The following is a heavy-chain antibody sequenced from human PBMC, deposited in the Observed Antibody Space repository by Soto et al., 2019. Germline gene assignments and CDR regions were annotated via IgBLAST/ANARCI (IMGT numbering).Heavy chain of an antibody. D-gene: IGHD1-26*01. Sequence: PGGSLRLSCAASGFTFSSYATHWVRQAPGKGLEWVAVISYGGSNKYYADSLKGRFTISRDNSKNALYLQMNSLRAEDTAVYYCARDVESGSSQYYYYYYGMDVWGQGTTVTVSS. CDR3: ARDVESGSSQYYYYYYGMDV. CDR2: ISYGGSNK. V-gene: IGHV3-30-3*01. CDR1: GFTFSSYA. J-gene: IGHJ6*02.